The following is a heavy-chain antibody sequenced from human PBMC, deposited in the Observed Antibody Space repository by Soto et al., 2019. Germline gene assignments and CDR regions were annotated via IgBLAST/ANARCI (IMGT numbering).Heavy chain of an antibody. CDR3: ARHLMIQLWDFDY. CDR2: IYYSGST. J-gene: IGHJ4*02. D-gene: IGHD5-18*01. Sequence: SETLSLTCTVSGGSISSSSYYWGWIRQPPGKGLEWIGSIYYSGSTYYNPSLKSRVTISVDTSKNQFSLKLSSVTAAGTAVYYCARHLMIQLWDFDYWGQGTLVTVSS. CDR1: GGSISSSSYY. V-gene: IGHV4-39*01.